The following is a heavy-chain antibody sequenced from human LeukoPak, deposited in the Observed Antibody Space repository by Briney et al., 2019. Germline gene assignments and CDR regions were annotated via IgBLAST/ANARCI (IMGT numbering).Heavy chain of an antibody. D-gene: IGHD4-23*01. CDR1: GFTFSSAW. CDR2: IKTKTDGGTT. J-gene: IGHJ4*02. Sequence: PGGSLRLSCAASGFTFSSAWMSWARQAPGQGLEWLGRIKTKTDGGTTDYAAPVKGRFTISRDDSKDTLYLQMNSLKSDDTAVYYCANIFGGNSHRSDYWGQGTLVTVSS. V-gene: IGHV3-15*01. CDR3: ANIFGGNSHRSDY.